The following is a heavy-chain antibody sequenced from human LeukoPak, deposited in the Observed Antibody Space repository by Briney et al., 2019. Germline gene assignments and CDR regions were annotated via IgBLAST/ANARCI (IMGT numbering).Heavy chain of an antibody. CDR2: IYYSGST. J-gene: IGHJ6*02. CDR3: ARQKEYYDFWSGPYYYGMDV. D-gene: IGHD3-3*01. Sequence: KPSETLSLTCTVSGGSISSGGYYWSWIRQHPGKGLEWIGYIYYSGSTYYNPSLKSRVTISVDTSKNQFSLKLSSVTAADTAVYYCARQKEYYDFWSGPYYYGMDVWGQGTTVTVSS. V-gene: IGHV4-31*03. CDR1: GGSISSGGYY.